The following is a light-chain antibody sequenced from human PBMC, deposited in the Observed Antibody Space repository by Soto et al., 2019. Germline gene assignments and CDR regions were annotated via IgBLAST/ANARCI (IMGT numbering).Light chain of an antibody. Sequence: EIVLTQSPGTLSLSPGERATLSCRASQSLGNSYLAWYQQTPGQAPRLLIYGASSRATGIPDRFSGSGSGTDFTLTISRLEPEDFAVYYCQQYGISPRTFGQGTKVEIK. CDR1: QSLGNSY. CDR3: QQYGISPRT. J-gene: IGKJ1*01. CDR2: GAS. V-gene: IGKV3-20*01.